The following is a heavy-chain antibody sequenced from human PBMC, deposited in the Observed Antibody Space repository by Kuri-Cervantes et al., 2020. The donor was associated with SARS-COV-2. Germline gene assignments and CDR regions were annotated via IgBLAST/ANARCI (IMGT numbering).Heavy chain of an antibody. Sequence: ASVKVSCKASGGTFSSYAISWVRQAPGQGLEWMGWINAGNGNTKYSQKFQGRVTITRDTSASTAYMELSSLRSDDTAVYYCARETLPPLTDILTGYYYYYYGMDVWGQGTTVTVSS. CDR2: INAGNGNT. D-gene: IGHD3-9*01. CDR3: ARETLPPLTDILTGYYYYYYGMDV. V-gene: IGHV1-3*01. CDR1: GGTFSSYA. J-gene: IGHJ6*02.